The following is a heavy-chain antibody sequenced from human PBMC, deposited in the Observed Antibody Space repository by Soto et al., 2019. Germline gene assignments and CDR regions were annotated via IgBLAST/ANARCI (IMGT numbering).Heavy chain of an antibody. CDR1: GDSVFTNSAA. Sequence: SLTCAVSGDSVFTNSAAWNWIRQSPSRGLEWLGRTYYRSKWYNDYAVSVKSRININADTSKNQSSLQLNSVAHEETAVYYCARAGPDYYYYGLDVWGQGTTVTVSS. V-gene: IGHV6-1*01. J-gene: IGHJ6*02. CDR3: ARAGPDYYYYGLDV. CDR2: TYYRSKWYN. D-gene: IGHD3-10*01.